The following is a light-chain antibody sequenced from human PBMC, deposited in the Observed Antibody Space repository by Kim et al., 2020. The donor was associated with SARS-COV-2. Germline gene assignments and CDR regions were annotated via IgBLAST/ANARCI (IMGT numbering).Light chain of an antibody. CDR3: QLSNSFPPWT. CDR1: QDIGTY. J-gene: IGKJ2*02. V-gene: IGKV1D-12*01. CDR2: AAS. Sequence: DIQMTQSPSFVSASVGDRVTITCRASQDIGTYLAWYQHKPGKAPNLLIYAASRSQSGVPPRFSGGGSGTVFTLTISSLRPEDFATYYCQLSNSFPPWTFGQGTKVEI.